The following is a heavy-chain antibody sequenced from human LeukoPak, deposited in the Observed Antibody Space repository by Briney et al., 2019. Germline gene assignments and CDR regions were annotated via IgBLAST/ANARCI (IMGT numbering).Heavy chain of an antibody. Sequence: SETLSLTCAVYGGSFRGYYWSWIRQPPGKGLEWIGEINHSESTNYNPSLKSRVTISVDTSKNQFSLKLSSVTAADTAVYYCARTFGHIVVVTAIRRGYYFDYWGQGTLVTVPS. V-gene: IGHV4-34*01. D-gene: IGHD2-21*02. CDR2: INHSEST. CDR3: ARTFGHIVVVTAIRRGYYFDY. J-gene: IGHJ4*02. CDR1: GGSFRGYY.